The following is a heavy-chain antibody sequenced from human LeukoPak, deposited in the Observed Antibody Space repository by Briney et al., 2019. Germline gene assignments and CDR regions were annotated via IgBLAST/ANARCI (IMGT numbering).Heavy chain of an antibody. CDR1: GFTFTNYN. CDR3: ARGRGATPPYYFDY. V-gene: IGHV3-21*01. D-gene: IGHD1-26*01. Sequence: GGSLRLSCAASGFTFTNYNMNWVRQAPGKGLEWVSSISSTSIYIYYADSVKGRFTISRDNAKNSLYLQMNSLRAEDTAVYYWARGRGATPPYYFDYWGQGTLVTVSS. J-gene: IGHJ4*02. CDR2: ISSTSIYI.